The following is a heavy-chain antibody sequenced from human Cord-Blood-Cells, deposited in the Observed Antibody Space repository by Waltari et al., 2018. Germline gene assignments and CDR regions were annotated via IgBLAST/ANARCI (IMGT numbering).Heavy chain of an antibody. Sequence: QLHLQESGPGLVKPSETLSLTCTVSGGSIRSSSYSWGWTRQPPGKGLEWIGSIYYSGSTYYNPSLKRLVTISVDTSKNQFSLKLSSVTAADTAVYYCARHVLWYGSGSYYFDYWGQGTLVTVSS. V-gene: IGHV4-39*01. CDR1: GGSIRSSSYS. J-gene: IGHJ4*02. CDR2: IYYSGST. CDR3: ARHVLWYGSGSYYFDY. D-gene: IGHD3-10*01.